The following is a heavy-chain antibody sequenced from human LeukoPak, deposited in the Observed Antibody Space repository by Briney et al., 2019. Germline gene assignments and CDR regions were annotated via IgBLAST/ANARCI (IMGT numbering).Heavy chain of an antibody. D-gene: IGHD6-13*01. J-gene: IGHJ4*02. CDR3: AKFLVEQQLTYYLDY. CDR1: GFTFSSYA. CDR2: ISGSGGST. V-gene: IGHV3-23*01. Sequence: GGSLRLSCAASGFTFSSYAMSWVRQAPGKGLEWVSAISGSGGSTYYADSVKGRFTISRDNSKNTLYLQMNSLRAEDTAVYYCAKFLVEQQLTYYLDYWGQGTLVTVSS.